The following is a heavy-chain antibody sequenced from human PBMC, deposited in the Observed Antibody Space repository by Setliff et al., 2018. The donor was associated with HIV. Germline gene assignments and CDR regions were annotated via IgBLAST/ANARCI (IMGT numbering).Heavy chain of an antibody. J-gene: IGHJ3*01. D-gene: IGHD3-22*01. CDR2: INWNSDNR. V-gene: IGHV3-9*01. Sequence: GGSLRLSCAASGFIFEDYAMHWVRQAPGRGLEWVSSINWNSDNRGYADSVRGRFTISRDNAKNSLYLQMNSLRVEDTALYFCAKDISGPPPDYYDTSGYYGDAFDFWGRGTMVTVSS. CDR3: AKDISGPPPDYYDTSGYYGDAFDF. CDR1: GFIFEDYA.